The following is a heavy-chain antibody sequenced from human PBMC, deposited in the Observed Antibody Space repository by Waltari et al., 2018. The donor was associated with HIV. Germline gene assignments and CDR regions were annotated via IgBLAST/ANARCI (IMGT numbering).Heavy chain of an antibody. J-gene: IGHJ4*02. V-gene: IGHV2-70*04. Sequence: QVTLKESGPALVKPTQTLTLTCTFSGFSLSTSGMRVSWIRQPPGKALEWLARIDWDDDKFYSTSLKTRLTIAKDTSKNQVVLTMTNMDPVDTATYYCARTRPRFRELYFDYWGQGTLVTVSS. CDR3: ARTRPRFRELYFDY. CDR2: IDWDDDK. CDR1: GFSLSTSGMR. D-gene: IGHD3-10*01.